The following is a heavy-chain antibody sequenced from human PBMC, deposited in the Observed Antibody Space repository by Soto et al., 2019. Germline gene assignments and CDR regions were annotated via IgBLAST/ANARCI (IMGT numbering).Heavy chain of an antibody. D-gene: IGHD3-10*01. V-gene: IGHV1-18*01. CDR2: ISAYNGNT. J-gene: IGHJ6*02. CDR3: GRCLPAEFYGPLYYHYYYGMDV. CDR1: GYTFTSYG. Sequence: QVQLVQSGAEVKKPGASVKVSCKASGYTFTSYGISWVRQAPGQGLEWMGWISAYNGNTNYAQKLQGRVTMTTDTSSTKAYMELRRLRSHDTAVYYCGRCLPAEFYGPLYYHYYYGMDVWGQGTTVTVSS.